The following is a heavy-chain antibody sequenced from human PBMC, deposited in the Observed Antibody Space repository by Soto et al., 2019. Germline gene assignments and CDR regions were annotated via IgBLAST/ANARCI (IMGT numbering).Heavy chain of an antibody. J-gene: IGHJ3*01. Sequence: QLVESGGGLVQPGGSLRLSCAAYGFAFSLYPMNWFRQAPGKGLEWLSYISPSNTTIYYADSVKGRFTISRDNAKDSLDLQMNGLRDDDTAVYYCARVGRGFCSSTRCYTDGFDLWGQGTVVTVST. CDR2: ISPSNTTI. CDR3: ARVGRGFCSSTRCYTDGFDL. CDR1: GFAFSLYP. V-gene: IGHV3-48*02. D-gene: IGHD2-2*01.